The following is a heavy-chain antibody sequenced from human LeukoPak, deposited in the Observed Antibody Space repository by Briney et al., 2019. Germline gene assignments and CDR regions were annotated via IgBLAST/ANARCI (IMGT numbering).Heavy chain of an antibody. D-gene: IGHD3-10*01. CDR2: ISYDGSNK. CDR1: GFTFSSYA. V-gene: IGHV3-30-3*01. J-gene: IGHJ4*02. Sequence: GGSLRLSCAASGFTFSSYAMHWVRQAPGKGLEWVAVISYDGSNKYYADSVKGRFTISRDNSKDTLYLQMNSLRAEDTAVYYCASTLAGSYGYWGQGTLVTVSS. CDR3: ASTLAGSYGY.